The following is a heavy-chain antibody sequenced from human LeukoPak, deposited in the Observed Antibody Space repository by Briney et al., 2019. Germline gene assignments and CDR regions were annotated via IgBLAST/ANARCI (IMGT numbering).Heavy chain of an antibody. Sequence: GGSLRLSCAASGFTFDDYAMHWVRQAPGKGLEWVFLISGDGGSTYYADSVKGRFTISRDNSKNSLYLQMNSLRTEDTALYYCAKKGPPRCSGGSCYSPVDYWGQGTLVTVSS. V-gene: IGHV3-43*02. D-gene: IGHD2-15*01. CDR3: AKKGPPRCSGGSCYSPVDY. CDR2: ISGDGGST. CDR1: GFTFDDYA. J-gene: IGHJ4*02.